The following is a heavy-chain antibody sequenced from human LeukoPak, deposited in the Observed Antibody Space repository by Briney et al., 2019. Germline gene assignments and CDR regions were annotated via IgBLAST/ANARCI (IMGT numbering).Heavy chain of an antibody. J-gene: IGHJ4*02. CDR1: GGSISSYS. CDR3: AREGGGFDY. D-gene: IGHD3-16*01. CDR2: IFSSGNS. Sequence: SETLSLTCSVSGGSISSYSWSWIRQPAGKGLDWIGRIFSSGNSRYNPSLKSRVIMSVDTSKNQFSLKLTSVTATDTAVYYCAREGGGFDYWGQGTLVTVSS. V-gene: IGHV4-4*07.